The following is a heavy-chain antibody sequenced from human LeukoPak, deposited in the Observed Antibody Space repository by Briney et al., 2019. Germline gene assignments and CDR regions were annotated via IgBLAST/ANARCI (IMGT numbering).Heavy chain of an antibody. D-gene: IGHD1-26*01. Sequence: GGSLRLSCAASGFTFDNYWMHWVRQAPGKGLVWVSRINTDGSHTNYADSVKGRFTFSRDNAKNTLYLQMNSLRVEDTAVYYCARIKVGATGIDYWGQGTLVTVSS. V-gene: IGHV3-74*01. CDR2: INTDGSHT. CDR3: ARIKVGATGIDY. J-gene: IGHJ4*02. CDR1: GFTFDNYW.